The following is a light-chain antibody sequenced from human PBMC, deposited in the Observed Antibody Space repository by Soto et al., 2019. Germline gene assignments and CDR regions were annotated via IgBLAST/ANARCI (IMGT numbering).Light chain of an antibody. CDR1: QSISSN. Sequence: DVQMTQSPSSLSASVGDRVTITCRASQSISSNLNWYQQKPGKAPKLLIYAASSLQSGVPSRFSGGGSGTDFTLTISSLQPEDFAAYYCQQSYNAPITFGQGTRLEIK. V-gene: IGKV1-39*01. CDR2: AAS. J-gene: IGKJ5*01. CDR3: QQSYNAPIT.